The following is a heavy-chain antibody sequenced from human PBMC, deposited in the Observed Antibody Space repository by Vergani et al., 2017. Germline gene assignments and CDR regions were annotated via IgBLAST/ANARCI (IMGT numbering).Heavy chain of an antibody. CDR3: TXPAKWELGYDFDY. V-gene: IGHV3-15*01. J-gene: IGHJ4*02. CDR2: IRPKTDGETT. D-gene: IGHD3-9*01. CDR1: GFTFSSAW. Sequence: EVQPVESGGGLVKPGGSLRLSCTTSGFTFSSAWMSWVRQAPGKGLEWVARIRPKTDGETTDYAAPVKGRFTISRDDSKNTLYLQMNSLKTEDTAVYYCTXPAKWELGYDFDYWGQGTLVTVSS.